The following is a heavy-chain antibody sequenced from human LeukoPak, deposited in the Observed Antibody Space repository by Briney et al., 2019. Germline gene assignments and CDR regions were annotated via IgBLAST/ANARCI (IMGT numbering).Heavy chain of an antibody. Sequence: ASVKVSCKASGYTFTSYGISWVRQAPGQGLEWMGWISAYNGNTNYAQKLQGRVTMTTDTSTSTAYMELRSLRPDDTAVYYCAREGYYDFWSGYNYFDYWGQGTLVTVSS. V-gene: IGHV1-18*01. J-gene: IGHJ4*02. CDR2: ISAYNGNT. D-gene: IGHD3-3*01. CDR3: AREGYYDFWSGYNYFDY. CDR1: GYTFTSYG.